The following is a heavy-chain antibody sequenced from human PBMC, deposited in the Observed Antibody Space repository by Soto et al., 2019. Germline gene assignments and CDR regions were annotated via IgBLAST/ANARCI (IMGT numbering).Heavy chain of an antibody. CDR3: AREGGSGNYRYYAMDV. CDR1: GGTFSSYA. V-gene: IGHV1-69*12. Sequence: QVQLVQSGAEVKKPGSSVKVSCKASGGTFSSYAISWVRQAPGQGLEWMGGIIPIFGTANYAQKFQGRVTITADESTSTAYMELSSMRSEDTAVYYCAREGGSGNYRYYAMDVWGQGTTVTVSS. D-gene: IGHD3-10*01. J-gene: IGHJ6*02. CDR2: IIPIFGTA.